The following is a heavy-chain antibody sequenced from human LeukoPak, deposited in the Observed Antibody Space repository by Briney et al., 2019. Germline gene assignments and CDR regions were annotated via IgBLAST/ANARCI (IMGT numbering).Heavy chain of an antibody. CDR2: IYYSGST. Sequence: KPSETLSPTCTVSGGSISSSSYYWGWIRQPPGKGLEWIGSIYYSGSTYYNPSLKSRVTISVDTSKNQFSLKLSSVTAADTAVYYCARQFFGVVIISPDAFDIWGQGTMVTVSS. J-gene: IGHJ3*02. CDR3: ARQFFGVVIISPDAFDI. CDR1: GGSISSSSYY. D-gene: IGHD3-3*01. V-gene: IGHV4-39*01.